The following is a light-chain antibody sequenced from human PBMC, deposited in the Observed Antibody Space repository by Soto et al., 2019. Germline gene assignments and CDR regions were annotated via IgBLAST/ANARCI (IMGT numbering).Light chain of an antibody. CDR2: EGS. Sequence: QSVLTQPASVSGSPGQSITISCTGTSSDVGSYNLVSWYQQHPGKAPKLMIYEGSKRPSGVSNRFSGSKSGNTASLTISGLQAEDEADYNCCSYAGRSTPYVFGTGTKVTVL. CDR3: CSYAGRSTPYV. V-gene: IGLV2-23*01. CDR1: SSDVGSYNL. J-gene: IGLJ1*01.